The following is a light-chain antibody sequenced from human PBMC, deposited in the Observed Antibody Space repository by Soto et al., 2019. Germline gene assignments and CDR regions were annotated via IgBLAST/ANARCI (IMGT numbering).Light chain of an antibody. CDR3: SSYTTSTTLVV. CDR2: DVS. V-gene: IGLV2-14*01. J-gene: IGLJ2*01. Sequence: QSALTQPASVSGSPGQSITISCTGTSSDVGGYNYVSWYQQHPGKPPKVIIYDVSRRPSGVSDRFSGSKSGNTASLTISGLQADDEDAYYCSSYTTSTTLVVFGGGTKLTVL. CDR1: SSDVGGYNY.